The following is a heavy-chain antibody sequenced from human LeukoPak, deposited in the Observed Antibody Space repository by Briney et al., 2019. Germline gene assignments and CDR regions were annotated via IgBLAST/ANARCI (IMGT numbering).Heavy chain of an antibody. J-gene: IGHJ5*02. CDR2: INPNSGGT. CDR3: ARASITMVRGPKGLSWFDP. CDR1: GYTFTGYY. D-gene: IGHD3-10*01. Sequence: EASVKVSCKASGYTFTGYYMHWVRQAPGQGLEWMGWINPNSGGTNYAQKFQGRFTMTRDTSISTAYMELSRLRSDDTAVYYCARASITMVRGPKGLSWFDPWGQGTLVTVSS. V-gene: IGHV1-2*02.